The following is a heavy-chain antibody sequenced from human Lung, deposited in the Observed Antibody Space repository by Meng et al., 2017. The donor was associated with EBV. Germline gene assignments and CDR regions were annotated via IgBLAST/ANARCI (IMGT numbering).Heavy chain of an antibody. V-gene: IGHV1-3*01. CDR2: INAGNGNT. CDR3: ARAGYDSSGYYPQPFDY. CDR1: GYTVTSYA. Sequence: TGAEGKKPGASVKVSCKASGYTVTSYAMHWVRQAPGQRLEWMGWINAGNGNTKYSQRFQGRVTITRDTSASTAHMELSSLRSEDTTVYYCARAGYDSSGYYPQPFDYWGQGTLVTVSS. D-gene: IGHD3-22*01. J-gene: IGHJ4*02.